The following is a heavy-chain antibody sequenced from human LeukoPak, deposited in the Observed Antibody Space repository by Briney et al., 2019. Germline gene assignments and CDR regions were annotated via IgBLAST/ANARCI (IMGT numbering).Heavy chain of an antibody. Sequence: PSETLSLTCAVYGGSFSGYYWSWIRQPPGKGLEWIGEINHSGSTNYNPSLKSRVTISVDTSKNQFSLKLSSVTAADTAVYYCARGGGRSSPQRGWFDPWGQGTLVTVSS. D-gene: IGHD6-13*01. CDR3: ARGGGRSSPQRGWFDP. CDR2: INHSGST. V-gene: IGHV4-34*01. J-gene: IGHJ5*02. CDR1: GGSFSGYY.